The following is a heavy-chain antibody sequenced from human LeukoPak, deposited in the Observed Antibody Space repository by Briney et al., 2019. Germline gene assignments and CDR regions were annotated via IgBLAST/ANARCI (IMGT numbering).Heavy chain of an antibody. V-gene: IGHV1-8*02. CDR2: MNPNSGNT. Sequence: ASVKVSCKASGYTFTNYDINWVRQATGQGLEWMGWMNPNSGNTDYAQKFQGRVTMTRSTSISTAYMELSSLRSEDTAVYYCARELGQGGYQIDYWGQGTLVTVSS. CDR1: GYTFTNYD. D-gene: IGHD1-26*01. J-gene: IGHJ4*02. CDR3: ARELGQGGYQIDY.